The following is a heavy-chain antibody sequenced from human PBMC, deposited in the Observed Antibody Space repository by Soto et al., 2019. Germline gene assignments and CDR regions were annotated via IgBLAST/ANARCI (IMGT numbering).Heavy chain of an antibody. CDR1: GYTFTGYY. Sequence: ASVKVSCKASGYTFTGYYMHWVRQAPGQGLEWMGWINPNSGGTNYAQKFQGWVTMTRDTSISTAYMELSRLRSDDTAVYYCARDKGDYFTPSGVTYGMEVWGQGTTVSVSS. J-gene: IGHJ6*01. CDR3: ARDKGDYFTPSGVTYGMEV. V-gene: IGHV1-2*04. CDR2: INPNSGGT. D-gene: IGHD4-17*01.